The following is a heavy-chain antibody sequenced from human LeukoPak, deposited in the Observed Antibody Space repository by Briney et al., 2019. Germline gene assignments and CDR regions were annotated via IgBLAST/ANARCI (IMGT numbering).Heavy chain of an antibody. Sequence: GGSLRLSCAASGFTVSNDYMTWVRQAPGKGLEWVSAIYSGGSAFYADSVKGRFSISRDNSKNTLYLQMNSLRAEDTAVYYCARAPRGVTGYDEGFDIWGQGTKVTVSS. CDR2: IYSGGSA. CDR1: GFTVSNDY. V-gene: IGHV3-53*01. D-gene: IGHD5-12*01. J-gene: IGHJ3*02. CDR3: ARAPRGVTGYDEGFDI.